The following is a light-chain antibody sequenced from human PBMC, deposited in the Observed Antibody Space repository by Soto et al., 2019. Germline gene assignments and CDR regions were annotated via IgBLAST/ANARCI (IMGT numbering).Light chain of an antibody. Sequence: EIVMTQSPATLSVSPGERATLSCRASQSVSSNLAWYQQKPGQAPRLLIYGASTRATGIPARFSGSGSGTEFTLTISSLQSEDFAVYYCQQYNNWPPTFGPRTKVELK. V-gene: IGKV3-15*01. J-gene: IGKJ1*01. CDR2: GAS. CDR1: QSVSSN. CDR3: QQYNNWPPT.